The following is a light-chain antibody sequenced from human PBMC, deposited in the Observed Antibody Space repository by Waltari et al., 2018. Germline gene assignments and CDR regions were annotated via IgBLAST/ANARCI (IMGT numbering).Light chain of an antibody. CDR2: WAS. CDR3: QQYYTSPRT. V-gene: IGKV4-1*01. J-gene: IGKJ1*01. CDR1: QSVLYSSNNRNY. Sequence: DIVMTQSPDSLAVSLGERATINCKSSQSVLYSSNNRNYLGWYQHKPGQPPKLLIYWASTRESGVPHRFSGSGSGTDFALTISSLQAEDVAVYYCQQYYTSPRTFGQGTKVEIK.